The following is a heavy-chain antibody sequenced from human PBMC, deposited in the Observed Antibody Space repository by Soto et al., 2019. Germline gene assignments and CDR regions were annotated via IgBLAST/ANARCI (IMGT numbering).Heavy chain of an antibody. V-gene: IGHV4-31*03. CDR1: GGSISSGDYY. CDR2: IFYSGST. CDR3: ARSRWTGTYPHDFQP. J-gene: IGHJ1*01. D-gene: IGHD1-26*01. Sequence: QVQLQESGPGLVKPSQTLSLTCTASGGSISSGDYYWSWMRQHPGKGLEWIGYIFYSGSTYYNPSLKSRVTISVDTSSNQFSLKLTSVTAADTAVYYCARSRWTGTYPHDFQPWGHGPLVTVSS.